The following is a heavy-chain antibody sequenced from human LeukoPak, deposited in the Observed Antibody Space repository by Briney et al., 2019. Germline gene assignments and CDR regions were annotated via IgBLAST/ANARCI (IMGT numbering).Heavy chain of an antibody. CDR2: INPSGGST. V-gene: IGHV1-46*01. Sequence: GASVKVSCKASGYTFTSYGISWVRQAPGQGLEWMGIINPSGGSTSYAQKFQGRVTMTRDTSTSTVYMELSSLRSEDTAVYYCARVQQQLADYWGQGTLVTVSS. J-gene: IGHJ4*02. CDR3: ARVQQQLADY. D-gene: IGHD6-13*01. CDR1: GYTFTSYG.